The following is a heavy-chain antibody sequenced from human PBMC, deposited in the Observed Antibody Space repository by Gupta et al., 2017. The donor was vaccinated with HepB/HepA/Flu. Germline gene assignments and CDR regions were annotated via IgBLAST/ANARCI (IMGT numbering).Heavy chain of an antibody. D-gene: IGHD5-18*01. J-gene: IGHJ6*02. V-gene: IGHV3-49*04. CDR3: SRERRGYKDYYYAWDV. Sequence: EVQLVESGGGLVQPGRSLRLSCTASGFNFGDFAMSWVRQAPGKGLEWIGFIRNMADGGTTEYAASVKGRFTISRDDSTSIAYLQVNSLQTEDTAVYYCSRERRGYKDYYYAWDVWGQGTTVTVSS. CDR1: GFNFGDFA. CDR2: IRNMADGGTT.